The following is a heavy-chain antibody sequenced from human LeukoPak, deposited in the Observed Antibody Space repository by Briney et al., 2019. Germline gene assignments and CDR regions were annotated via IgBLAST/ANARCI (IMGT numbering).Heavy chain of an antibody. Sequence: GSLRLSCAASGFTVSSKYMSWVRQAPGKGLEWVSVIYSGGSTYYADSVKGRFTISADESTSTAYMELSSLRSEDTAVYYCARRYSSGWYYFDYWGQGTLVTVSS. CDR3: ARRYSSGWYYFDY. CDR2: IYSGGST. V-gene: IGHV3-53*05. CDR1: GFTVSSKY. J-gene: IGHJ4*02. D-gene: IGHD6-19*01.